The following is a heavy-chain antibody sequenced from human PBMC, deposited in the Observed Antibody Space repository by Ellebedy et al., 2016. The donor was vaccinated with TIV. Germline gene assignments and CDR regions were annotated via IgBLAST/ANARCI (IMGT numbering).Heavy chain of an antibody. CDR1: GGTFSSYA. Sequence: ASVKVSCXASGGTFSSYAISWVRQAPGQGLEWMGGIIPIFGAANYAQKFQGRVTITADESTSTAYMQLSSLRSEDTAVYYCARGRGPDSGSFKTYYYYMDVWGKGTTVTVSS. CDR3: ARGRGPDSGSFKTYYYYMDV. V-gene: IGHV1-69*13. D-gene: IGHD1-26*01. J-gene: IGHJ6*03. CDR2: IIPIFGAA.